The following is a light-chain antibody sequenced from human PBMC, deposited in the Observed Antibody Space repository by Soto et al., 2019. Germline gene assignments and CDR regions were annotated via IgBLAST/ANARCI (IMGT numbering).Light chain of an antibody. Sequence: EIVLTQSPATLSFSPGERATLSCRASQSVSSYLAWYQQKPGQAPRLLIYDASNRATGIPARFSGSGSGTDFILTISSLEPEDFAVYYCQQRSGWPLSTFGQGTRLEIK. V-gene: IGKV3-11*01. J-gene: IGKJ5*01. CDR1: QSVSSY. CDR2: DAS. CDR3: QQRSGWPLST.